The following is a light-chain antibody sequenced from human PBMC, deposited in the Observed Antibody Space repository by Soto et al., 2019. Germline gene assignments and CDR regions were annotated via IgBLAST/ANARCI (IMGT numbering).Light chain of an antibody. V-gene: IGLV2-14*01. CDR1: SSDVGGYNY. CDR3: SSYTSSSNLV. J-gene: IGLJ2*01. Sequence: QSALTQPASVSGSPGQSITISCTGTSSDVGGYNYVSWYQQHPGKAPKLMIYEVSNRPSGVANRFSGSKSGNTASLTISGHQAEDEDDYYCSSYTSSSNLVFGGGTKLTVL. CDR2: EVS.